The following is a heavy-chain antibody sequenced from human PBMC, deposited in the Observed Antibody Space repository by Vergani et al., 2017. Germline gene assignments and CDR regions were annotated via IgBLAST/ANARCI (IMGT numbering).Heavy chain of an antibody. CDR2: IYYSGST. J-gene: IGHJ6*03. Sequence: QVQLQESGPGLVKPSETLSLTCTVSGGSISSYYWSWIRQPPGKGLEWIGYIYYSGSTNYNPSLKSRVTISVDTSKNQFSLKLSSVTAADTAVYYCARGITVTXFPMRYHHYYYEHVWGEGTTVTVSS. V-gene: IGHV4-59*01. D-gene: IGHD4-17*01. CDR1: GGSISSYY. CDR3: ARGITVTXFPMRYHHYYYEHV.